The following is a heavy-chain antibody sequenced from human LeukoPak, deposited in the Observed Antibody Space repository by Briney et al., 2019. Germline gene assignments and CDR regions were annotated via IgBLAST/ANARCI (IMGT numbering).Heavy chain of an antibody. J-gene: IGHJ3*02. V-gene: IGHV4-34*01. CDR2: INHSGST. CDR1: GGSFSGYY. Sequence: PSETLSLTCAVYGGSFSGYYWSWIRQPPGKGLEWIGEINHSGSTNYNPSLKSRVTISVDTSKNQFSLKLRSVTAADTAVYYCARRGIRSGNNAFDIWGQGTMVTVSS. D-gene: IGHD3-10*01. CDR3: ARRGIRSGNNAFDI.